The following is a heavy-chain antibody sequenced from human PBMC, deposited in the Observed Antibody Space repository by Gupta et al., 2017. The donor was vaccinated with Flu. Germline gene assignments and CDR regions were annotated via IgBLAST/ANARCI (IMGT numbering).Heavy chain of an antibody. CDR2: IIPILGIA. J-gene: IGHJ4*02. CDR3: ATTGGLAVAGAFDY. V-gene: IGHV1-69*02. Sequence: CKASGGTFSSYTISWVRQAPGQGLEWMGRIIPILGIANYAQKFQGRVTITADKSTSTAYMELSSLRSEDTAVYYCATTGGLAVAGAFDYWGQGTLVTVSS. CDR1: GGTFSSYT. D-gene: IGHD6-19*01.